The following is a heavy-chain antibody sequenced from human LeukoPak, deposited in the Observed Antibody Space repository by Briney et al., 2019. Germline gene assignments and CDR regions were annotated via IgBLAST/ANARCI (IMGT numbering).Heavy chain of an antibody. J-gene: IGHJ4*02. CDR3: AREHYDYVWGSYRPWYFDY. CDR2: INPNSGGT. V-gene: IGHV1-2*02. Sequence: ASVKVSCKASAYTFSNYDIHWVRQATGQGLEWMGWINPNSGGTNYAQKFQGRVTMTRDTSISTAYMELSRLRSDDTAVYYCAREHYDYVWGSYRPWYFDYWGQGTLVTVSS. D-gene: IGHD3-16*02. CDR1: AYTFSNYD.